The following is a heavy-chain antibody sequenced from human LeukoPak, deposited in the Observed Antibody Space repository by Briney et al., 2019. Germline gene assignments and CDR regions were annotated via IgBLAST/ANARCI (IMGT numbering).Heavy chain of an antibody. CDR1: GLTVSSNY. D-gene: IGHD6-19*01. Sequence: GGSLRLSCAASGLTVSSNYMNWVRQAPGKGLEWVANIKRDGSEKYYVDSVKGRFTISRDNAKNSLDLQMNSLRVEGTAVYYCARLGPASSGWPESFDYWGQGTLVTVSS. CDR3: ARLGPASSGWPESFDY. J-gene: IGHJ4*02. V-gene: IGHV3-7*03. CDR2: IKRDGSEK.